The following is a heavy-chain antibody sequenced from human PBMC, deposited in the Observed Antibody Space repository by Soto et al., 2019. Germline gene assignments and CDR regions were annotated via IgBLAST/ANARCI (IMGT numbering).Heavy chain of an antibody. Sequence: GGSLRLSCAASGFTFSSYAMSWVRQAPGKGLEWVSAISGSGGSTYYADSVKGRFTISRDNSKNTLYLQMNSLRAEDTAVYYCAKSAAADHYYYYGMDVWGQGTTVTVSS. CDR2: ISGSGGST. J-gene: IGHJ6*02. D-gene: IGHD2-2*01. CDR1: GFTFSSYA. V-gene: IGHV3-23*01. CDR3: AKSAAADHYYYYGMDV.